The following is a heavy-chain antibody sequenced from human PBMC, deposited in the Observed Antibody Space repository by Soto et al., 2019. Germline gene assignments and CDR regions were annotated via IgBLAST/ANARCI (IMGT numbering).Heavy chain of an antibody. CDR3: ARDGGQQLVSWGRSANYYYYYSMDV. J-gene: IGHJ6*03. Sequence: GASVKVSCKASGYTFTSYAMHWVRQAPGQRLEWMGWINAGNGNTKYAQKFQGRVTMTRDTSASTVYMELSSLRSEDTAVYYCARDGGQQLVSWGRSANYYYYYSMDVWGKGTTVTVSS. V-gene: IGHV1-3*01. D-gene: IGHD6-13*01. CDR1: GYTFTSYA. CDR2: INAGNGNT.